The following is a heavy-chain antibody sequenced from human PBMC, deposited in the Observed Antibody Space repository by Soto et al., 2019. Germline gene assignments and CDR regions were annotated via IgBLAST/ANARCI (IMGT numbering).Heavy chain of an antibody. CDR2: ISYDGSNK. CDR3: AKVWDSGWYSYFDY. J-gene: IGHJ4*02. V-gene: IGHV3-30*18. D-gene: IGHD6-19*01. Sequence: QVQLVESGGGVVQPGRSLRLSCAASGFTFSSYGMHWVRQAPGKGLEWVAVISYDGSNKYYADSVKGRFTISRDNSKNTLYLQMISLRAEDTAVYYCAKVWDSGWYSYFDYWGQGTLVTVSS. CDR1: GFTFSSYG.